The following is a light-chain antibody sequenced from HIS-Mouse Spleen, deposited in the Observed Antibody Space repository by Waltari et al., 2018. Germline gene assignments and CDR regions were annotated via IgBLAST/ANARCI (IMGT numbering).Light chain of an antibody. V-gene: IGLV3-10*01. Sequence: SYELTQPPSVSVSPGQTARITCSGDALPKKYAYWYQQKSGQAPVLVIYEDSKRPPGSPERCSGSSSGTMATLTISGAQVEDEADYYCYSTDSSGNHRVFGGGTKLTVL. J-gene: IGLJ2*01. CDR3: YSTDSSGNHRV. CDR2: EDS. CDR1: ALPKKY.